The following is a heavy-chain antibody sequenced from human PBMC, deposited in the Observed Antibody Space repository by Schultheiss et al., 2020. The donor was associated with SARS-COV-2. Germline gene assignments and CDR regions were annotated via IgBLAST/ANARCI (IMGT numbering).Heavy chain of an antibody. Sequence: GGSLRLSCAASGFTFSSYAMSWVRQAPGKGLEWVGRIKSKTDGGTTDYAAPVKGRFTISRDDSKNTLYLQMNSLKTEDTAVYYCTTGGITIFGVVPDVWGQGTTVTVSS. J-gene: IGHJ6*02. CDR1: GFTFSSYA. CDR3: TTGGITIFGVVPDV. V-gene: IGHV3-15*01. D-gene: IGHD3-3*01. CDR2: IKSKTDGGTT.